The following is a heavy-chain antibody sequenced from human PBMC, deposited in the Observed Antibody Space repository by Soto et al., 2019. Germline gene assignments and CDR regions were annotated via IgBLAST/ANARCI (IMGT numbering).Heavy chain of an antibody. Sequence: GGSLRLSCAASGFTFSSYGMHWVRQAPGKGLEWVAVISYDGSNKYYADSVKGRFTISRDNSKNTLYLQMNSLRAEDTAVYYCAKDSGPEWFGELLPLQHWGQGTLVTVSS. CDR1: GFTFSSYG. CDR3: AKDSGPEWFGELLPLQH. J-gene: IGHJ1*01. V-gene: IGHV3-30*18. D-gene: IGHD3-10*01. CDR2: ISYDGSNK.